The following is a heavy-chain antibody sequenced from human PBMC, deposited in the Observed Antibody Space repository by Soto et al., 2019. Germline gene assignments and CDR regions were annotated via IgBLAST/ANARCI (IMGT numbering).Heavy chain of an antibody. CDR1: GFSLSTSGMR. J-gene: IGHJ6*02. V-gene: IGHV2-70*04. Sequence: SGPTLVNPTQTLTLTCTFSGFSLSTSGMRVSWMRQPPGKALEWLARIDWDDDKFYSTSLKTRLTISKDTSKNQVVLTMTNMDPVDKATYYCARDRYNWNPSHDYGMDVWGQGTTVTVSS. CDR3: ARDRYNWNPSHDYGMDV. D-gene: IGHD1-20*01. CDR2: IDWDDDK.